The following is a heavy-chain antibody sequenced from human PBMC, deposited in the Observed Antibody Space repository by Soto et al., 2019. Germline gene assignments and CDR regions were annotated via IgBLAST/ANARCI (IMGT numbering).Heavy chain of an antibody. D-gene: IGHD3-10*01. CDR3: ARDKITALFDY. CDR1: AGISSAEE. J-gene: IGHJ4*02. Sequence: SQTFPLRYSVSAGISSAEEYTWILQPPGKGLEWIGEINHSGSTNYNPSLKSRVTISVDTSKNQFSLKLTSVTAADTAVYYCARDKITALFDYWGQGTLVTVS. CDR2: INHSGST. V-gene: IGHV4-34*01.